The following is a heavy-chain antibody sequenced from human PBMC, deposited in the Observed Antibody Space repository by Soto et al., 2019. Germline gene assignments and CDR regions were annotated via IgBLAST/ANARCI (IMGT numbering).Heavy chain of an antibody. J-gene: IGHJ6*03. CDR1: GYTFTSYD. CDR2: MNPNSGNT. Sequence: ASVKVSCKASGYTFTSYDSNWVRQATGQGFEWMGWMNPNSGNTGYAQKFQGRVTMTRNTSISTAYMELSSLRSEDTAVYYCARTAMATLGYYYYYMDVWGKGTTVTVSS. V-gene: IGHV1-8*01. CDR3: ARTAMATLGYYYYYMDV. D-gene: IGHD5-18*01.